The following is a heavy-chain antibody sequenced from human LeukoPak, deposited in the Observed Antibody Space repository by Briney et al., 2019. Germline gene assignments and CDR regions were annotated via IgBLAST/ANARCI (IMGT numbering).Heavy chain of an antibody. CDR3: AREHGYSSGWYFVGPSEQESYNWFDP. CDR1: GGTFISYA. D-gene: IGHD6-19*01. V-gene: IGHV1-69*05. Sequence: SVKVSCKASGGTFISYAISWLRQAPGQGLEWMGGIIPIFGTANYAQKFQGRVTITTDESTSTAYMELSSLRSEDTAVYYCAREHGYSSGWYFVGPSEQESYNWFDPWGQGTLVTVSS. J-gene: IGHJ5*02. CDR2: IIPIFGTA.